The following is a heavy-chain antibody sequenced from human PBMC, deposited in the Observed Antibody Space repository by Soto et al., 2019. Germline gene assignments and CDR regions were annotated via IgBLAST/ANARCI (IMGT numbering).Heavy chain of an antibody. Sequence: QVQLVQSEAEVRKPGSSVKVSCKVSGGSFTTYPISWVRQPPGQGLEWMGASVPIFGTPNYALKFQDRVTIAADRSTTTLYMGLRGLKSEDTAVYYCASEFYTSTWNKVTYLDLWGRGTLVAVSS. CDR1: GGSFTTYP. J-gene: IGHJ2*01. CDR2: SVPIFGTP. D-gene: IGHD1-1*01. CDR3: ASEFYTSTWNKVTYLDL. V-gene: IGHV1-69*06.